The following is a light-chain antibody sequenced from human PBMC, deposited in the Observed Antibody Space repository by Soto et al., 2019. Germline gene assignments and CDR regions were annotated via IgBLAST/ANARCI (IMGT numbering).Light chain of an antibody. CDR3: QQTYNMPRT. CDR1: QSISRH. CDR2: AAS. J-gene: IGKJ3*01. Sequence: DIQMTQSPSSLSASLGDRVTITCRASQSISRHLNWYQQKPGKAPRVLSYAASSLQSGVPSRFSGSGSGTDFILTITSLKPEDSDTYYCQQTYNMPRTFGPGTKVDIK. V-gene: IGKV1-39*01.